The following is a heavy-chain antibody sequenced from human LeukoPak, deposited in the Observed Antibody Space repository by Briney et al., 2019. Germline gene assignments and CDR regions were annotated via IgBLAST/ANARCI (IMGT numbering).Heavy chain of an antibody. D-gene: IGHD6-19*01. CDR2: MNPNSGNT. V-gene: IGHV1-8*01. J-gene: IGHJ4*02. CDR1: GYTFTSYD. CDR3: ARVLDSSGWYWRY. Sequence: ASVKVSCKASGYTFTSYDINWVRQAAGRGLEWMGWMNPNSGNTGYAQKLQGRVTMTRNTSISTAYMELSSLRSEDTAVYYCARVLDSSGWYWRYWGQGTLVTVSS.